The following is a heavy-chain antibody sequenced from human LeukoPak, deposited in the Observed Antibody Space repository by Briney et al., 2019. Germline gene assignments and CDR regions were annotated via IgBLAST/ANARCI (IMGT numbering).Heavy chain of an antibody. CDR1: GFTVSSNY. J-gene: IGHJ4*02. CDR2: IYSGGT. D-gene: IGHD3-9*01. V-gene: IGHV3-53*01. CDR3: ALTLRYFDWLFAGIDY. Sequence: GGSLRLSCAASGFTVSSNYMSWVRQAPGKGLEWVSGIYSGGTYYADSVKGRFTISRDNSKNTLYLQMNSLRAEDTAVYYCALTLRYFDWLFAGIDYWGQGTLVTVSS.